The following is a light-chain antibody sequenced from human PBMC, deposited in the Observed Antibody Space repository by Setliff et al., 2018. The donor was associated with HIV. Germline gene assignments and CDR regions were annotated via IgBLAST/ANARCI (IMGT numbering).Light chain of an antibody. V-gene: IGLV2-23*01. Sequence: QSALAQPASVSGSAGQSITISCTGTSSDIGRYNLVSWYQQYPGKAPKLMIYQATKRPSGVSNRFSGSKSGNTASLTISGLQAEDEADYYCCSNTGSNTYVFGSGTKGTVL. CDR1: SSDIGRYNL. CDR2: QAT. J-gene: IGLJ1*01. CDR3: CSNTGSNTYV.